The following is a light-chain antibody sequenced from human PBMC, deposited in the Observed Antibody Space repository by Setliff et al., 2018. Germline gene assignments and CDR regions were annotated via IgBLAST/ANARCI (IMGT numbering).Light chain of an antibody. CDR3: QQYASSPPN. V-gene: IGKV3-20*01. J-gene: IGKJ4*01. CDR1: QSVSSNY. CDR2: GAS. Sequence: EIVLTQSPGTLSLSPGERATLSCRASQSVSSNYLAWYQQKPGQAPRLLIYGASSRATGIPDRLSGSGSGTDFTLAISRLEAEDFAVYYCQQYASSPPNFGGGTKVDNK.